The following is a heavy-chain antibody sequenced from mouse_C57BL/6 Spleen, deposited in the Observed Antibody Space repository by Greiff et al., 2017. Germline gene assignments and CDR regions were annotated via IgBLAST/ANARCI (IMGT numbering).Heavy chain of an antibody. J-gene: IGHJ4*01. CDR3: VRQVPGAMDY. CDR1: GFSFNTYA. D-gene: IGHD4-1*01. CDR2: IRSKSNNYAT. V-gene: IGHV10-1*01. Sequence: EVKLVESGGGLVQPKGSLKLSCAASGFSFNTYAMNWVRQAPGKGLEWVARIRSKSNNYATYYADSVKDRFTISRDDSESMLYLQMNNLKTEDTAMYYCVRQVPGAMDYWGQGTSVTVSS.